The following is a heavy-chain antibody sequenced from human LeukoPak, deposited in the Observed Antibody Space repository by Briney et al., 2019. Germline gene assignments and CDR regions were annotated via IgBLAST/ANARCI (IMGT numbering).Heavy chain of an antibody. CDR3: ATNFAFDI. CDR1: GYSFTSYD. V-gene: IGHV1-69*06. D-gene: IGHD1-7*01. CDR2: IIPIFGTA. J-gene: IGHJ3*02. Sequence: SVKVSCKASGYSFTSYDMNWVRQANGQGLEWMGGIIPIFGTANYAQKFQGRVTITADKSTGTAYMELSSLRSEDTAVYYCATNFAFDIWGQGTMVTVSS.